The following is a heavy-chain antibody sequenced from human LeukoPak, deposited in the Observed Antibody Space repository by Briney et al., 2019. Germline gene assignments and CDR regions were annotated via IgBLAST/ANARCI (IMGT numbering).Heavy chain of an antibody. Sequence: GGTLRLSCAASGFTFSNFGMSWVRQAPGKGLEWVSVISASGDSTYYADSVKGRFTISRDNAKNTLFLQMNSLRAEDTAVYYCARDRYYSVDYWGQGTLVTVSS. CDR1: GFTFSNFG. V-gene: IGHV3-23*01. CDR3: ARDRYYSVDY. J-gene: IGHJ4*02. D-gene: IGHD1-26*01. CDR2: ISASGDST.